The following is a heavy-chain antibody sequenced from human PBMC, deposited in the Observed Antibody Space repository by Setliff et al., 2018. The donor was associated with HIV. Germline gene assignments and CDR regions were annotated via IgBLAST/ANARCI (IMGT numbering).Heavy chain of an antibody. CDR3: AKSSWWEPRAY. J-gene: IGHJ4*01. CDR1: GFTLSTFS. CDR2: ISSKDGST. V-gene: IGHV3-23*01. Sequence: GSLRLSCAVSGFTLSTFSMSWVRQAPGKGPEWVSAISSKDGSTYYADSVRGRFTISRDNSKNTLYLQMNSLRAEDTAVYYCAKSSWWEPRAYWGQGTLVTVSS. D-gene: IGHD2-15*01.